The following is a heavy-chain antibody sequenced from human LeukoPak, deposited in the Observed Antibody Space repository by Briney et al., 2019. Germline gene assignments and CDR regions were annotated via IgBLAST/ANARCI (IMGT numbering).Heavy chain of an antibody. CDR3: ARLDSSGYYYFDY. V-gene: IGHV4-59*08. Sequence: SETLSLTCTVSDGSITSYYWSWIRQPPGKGLEWIGYIYYSGSTDYNPSLKGRVTISVATSKTRFSLKLTSVTAADTAVYYCARLDSSGYYYFDYWGQGTLVTVSS. D-gene: IGHD6-19*01. CDR1: DGSITSYY. J-gene: IGHJ4*02. CDR2: IYYSGST.